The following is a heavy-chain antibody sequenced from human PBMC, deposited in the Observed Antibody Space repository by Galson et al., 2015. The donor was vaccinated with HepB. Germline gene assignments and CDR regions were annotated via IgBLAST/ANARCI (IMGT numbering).Heavy chain of an antibody. J-gene: IGHJ6*03. V-gene: IGHV1-24*01. CDR3: ATWQQLSEENYYYYYMDV. CDR2: FDPEDGET. Sequence: SVKVSCKVSGYTLTELSMHWVRQAPGKGLEWMGGFDPEDGETIYAQKFQGRVTMTEDTSTDTAYMELSSLKSEDTAVYYCATWQQLSEENYYYYYMDVWGKGTTVTVSS. CDR1: GYTLTELS. D-gene: IGHD6-13*01.